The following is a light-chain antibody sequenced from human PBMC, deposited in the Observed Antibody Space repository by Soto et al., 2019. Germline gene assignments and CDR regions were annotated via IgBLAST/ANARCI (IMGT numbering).Light chain of an antibody. J-gene: IGLJ2*01. V-gene: IGLV1-44*01. CDR3: AAWDDSLNGVV. CDR1: SSTIGSHT. CDR2: SNT. Sequence: QSVLTQPPSASGTPGQTIAISCSGASSTIGSHTVNWYQQLPGTAPRLLIYSNTQRPSGVPDRFSGSKSGTSASLAISGLQSEYEGDYYCAAWDDSLNGVVFGGGTKLTVL.